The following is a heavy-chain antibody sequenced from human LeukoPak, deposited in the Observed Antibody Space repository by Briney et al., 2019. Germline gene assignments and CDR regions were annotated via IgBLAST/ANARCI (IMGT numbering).Heavy chain of an antibody. CDR2: IIPIFGTA. J-gene: IGHJ6*03. Sequence: ASVKVSCKASGGTFSSYAISWVRQAPGQGLEWMGGIIPIFGTANYAQKFQGRVTITTDESTSTAYMELSSLRSEDTAVYYCARAAFRALGHYYYYYYMDVWGKGTMVTVSS. V-gene: IGHV1-69*05. CDR1: GGTFSSYA. CDR3: ARAAFRALGHYYYYYYMDV.